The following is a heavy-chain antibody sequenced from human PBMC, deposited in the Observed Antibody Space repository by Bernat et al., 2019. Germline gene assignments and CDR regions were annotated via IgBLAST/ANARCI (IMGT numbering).Heavy chain of an antibody. CDR3: AKDMRYNRPFEGMDV. J-gene: IGHJ6*02. CDR1: EFFSSYW. Sequence: EVQLVESGGGLVQPGGSLRLSCVVSEFFSSYWMSWVRQAPGKGLEWVANIKQDGSEKYYVDSVKGRFSISRDNAKNSLYLQMNSLRTEDTALFYCAKDMRYNRPFEGMDVWGQGTTVTVSS. D-gene: IGHD1-14*01. CDR2: IKQDGSEK. V-gene: IGHV3-7*05.